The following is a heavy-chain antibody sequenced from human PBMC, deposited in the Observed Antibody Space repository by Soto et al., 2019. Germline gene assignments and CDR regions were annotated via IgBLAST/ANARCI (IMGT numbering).Heavy chain of an antibody. J-gene: IGHJ6*02. D-gene: IGHD3-9*01. Sequence: QVQLVESGGGVVQPGRSLRLSCAASGFTFSSYGMHWVRQAPGKGLELVAVIGSDGRNKYYADSVKGRFTISRDNSKNTLYLQLNRPRAEDTAVYYCARVGDDIFTGYRYGMDVLGQGPAVTVSS. CDR1: GFTFSSYG. V-gene: IGHV3-33*01. CDR3: ARVGDDIFTGYRYGMDV. CDR2: IGSDGRNK.